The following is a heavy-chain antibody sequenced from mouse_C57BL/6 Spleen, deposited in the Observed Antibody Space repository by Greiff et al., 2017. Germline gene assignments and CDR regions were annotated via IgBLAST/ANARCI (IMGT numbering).Heavy chain of an antibody. CDR2: IYPGNSDT. CDR1: GYTFTSYW. V-gene: IGHV1-5*01. Sequence: EVKLQESGTVLARPGASVKLSCKTSGYTFTSYWMHWVKQRPGQGLEWIGAIYPGNSDTSYNQKFKGKAKLTAGTSASTAYMELSSLTTEDSAAYYCTGSSGTYYMDYWGQGTSVTVSS. CDR3: TGSSGTYYMDY. D-gene: IGHD2-10*01. J-gene: IGHJ4*01.